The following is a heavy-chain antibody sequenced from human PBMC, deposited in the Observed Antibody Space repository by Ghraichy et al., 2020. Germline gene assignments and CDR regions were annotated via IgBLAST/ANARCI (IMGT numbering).Heavy chain of an antibody. D-gene: IGHD3-3*01. CDR1: GYTFTGYY. CDR2: INPNSGGT. V-gene: IGHV1-2*02. Sequence: ASVKVSCKASGYTFTGYYMHWVRQAPGQGLEWMGWINPNSGGTNYAQKFQGRVTMTRDTSISTAYMELSRLRSDDTAVYYCARGATIFGVVIPSNDYWGQGTLVTVSS. J-gene: IGHJ4*02. CDR3: ARGATIFGVVIPSNDY.